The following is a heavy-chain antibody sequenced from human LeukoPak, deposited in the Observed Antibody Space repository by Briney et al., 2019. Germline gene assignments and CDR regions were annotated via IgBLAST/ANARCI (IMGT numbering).Heavy chain of an antibody. J-gene: IGHJ6*03. CDR2: INTKTGNP. Sequence: GASVKVSCKASGYTFTSYAIIRWRQAPGQGLEWLGWINTKTGNPTYYPGFTGWIVFSLDTSVSTAYLQISRLKAEDTAVYYCARGRYSYGWDYYYYMDVWGKGTTVTVSS. V-gene: IGHV7-4-1*02. D-gene: IGHD5-18*01. CDR1: GYTFTSYA. CDR3: ARGRYSYGWDYYYYMDV.